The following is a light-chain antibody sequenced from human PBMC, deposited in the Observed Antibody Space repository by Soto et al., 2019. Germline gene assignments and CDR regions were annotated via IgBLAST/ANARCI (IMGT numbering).Light chain of an antibody. Sequence: IQLAQSPSSLSTSVGDRVSITCRASQGISTYLAWYQQKPGKAPKLLIYAASTLQSGVPSRFSSSGSGTDFTLTISGLLSYDVAAYYGQQGNNYPFSFGGGTKVEIK. J-gene: IGKJ4*01. V-gene: IGKV1-9*01. CDR1: QGISTY. CDR2: AAS. CDR3: QQGNNYPFS.